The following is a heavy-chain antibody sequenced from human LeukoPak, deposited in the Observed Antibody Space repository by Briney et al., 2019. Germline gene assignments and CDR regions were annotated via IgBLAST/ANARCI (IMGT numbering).Heavy chain of an antibody. CDR1: GFTFSSYW. CDR2: IKQDGSEK. J-gene: IGHJ4*02. CDR3: AKDHAVSYGCFDY. D-gene: IGHD5-18*01. V-gene: IGHV3-7*01. Sequence: GGSLRLSCAASGFTFSSYWMSWVRQAPGKGLEWVANIKQDGSEKYYVDSVKGRFTISRDNAKNSLYLQMNSLRAEDTAVYYCAKDHAVSYGCFDYWGQGTLVTVSS.